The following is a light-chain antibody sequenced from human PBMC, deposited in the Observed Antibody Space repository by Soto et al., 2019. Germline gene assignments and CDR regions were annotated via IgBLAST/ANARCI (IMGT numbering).Light chain of an antibody. CDR2: GDS. CDR3: QSSDSRLSGSDV. Sequence: QSVLTQPPSMSGAPGQRVTISCTGSSSNIGAGYDVNWYQQLPGTAPKLLIFGDSNRPSGVPDRFSGFKSGTSASLAITGLQAADEADYYCQSSDSRLSGSDVFGTGTKVTVL. V-gene: IGLV1-40*01. CDR1: SSNIGAGYD. J-gene: IGLJ1*01.